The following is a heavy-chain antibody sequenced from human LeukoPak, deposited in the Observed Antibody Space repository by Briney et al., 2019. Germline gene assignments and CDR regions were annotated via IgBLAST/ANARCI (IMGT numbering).Heavy chain of an antibody. D-gene: IGHD6-6*01. J-gene: IGHJ4*02. CDR2: ISWNRGSI. CDR1: GFTFNDYA. CDR3: AKDGSSSSVDYFDY. V-gene: IGHV3-9*01. Sequence: GGSLRLSCAASGFTFNDYAMHWVRQAPGKGLEWASGISWNRGSIGYADSVKGRFTISRDNAKNSLYLQMNSLRAEDTALYYCAKDGSSSSVDYFDYWGQGTLVTVSS.